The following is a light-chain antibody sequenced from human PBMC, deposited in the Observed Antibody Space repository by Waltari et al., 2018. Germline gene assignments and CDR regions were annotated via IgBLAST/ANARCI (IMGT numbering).Light chain of an antibody. Sequence: QSPLTQPASVSASPGQSITISCTGTSSDIGNDHLVTWYQQHSGKVPKLIIYDVTQRPSGVSDSFSGSKSGNTASLTISGLQEDDEADYYCCSYAVSSTLVFGGGTKVTVL. V-gene: IGLV2-23*02. CDR3: CSYAVSSTLV. J-gene: IGLJ2*01. CDR2: DVT. CDR1: SSDIGNDHL.